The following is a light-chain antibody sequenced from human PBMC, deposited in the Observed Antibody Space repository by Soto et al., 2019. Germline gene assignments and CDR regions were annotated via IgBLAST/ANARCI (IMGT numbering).Light chain of an antibody. V-gene: IGLV2-14*03. CDR2: DVN. J-gene: IGLJ1*01. CDR3: SSYTSSSIVYV. Sequence: QSALTQPASVSGSPGQSITISCTGTGTDVGAYDYVSWYQQHPGKAPKLVIYDVNNRPSGVSSRFSGSKSGNTASLTISGLQAEDEADYYCSSYTSSSIVYVFGTGTKVTVL. CDR1: GTDVGAYDY.